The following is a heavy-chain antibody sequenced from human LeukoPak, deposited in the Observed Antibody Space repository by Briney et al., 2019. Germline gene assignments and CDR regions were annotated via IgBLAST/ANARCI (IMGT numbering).Heavy chain of an antibody. CDR2: ISSSSSYI. CDR1: GFTFSSYS. V-gene: IGHV3-21*01. D-gene: IGHD2-8*01. CDR3: ARDFVEVYALYYFDY. Sequence: GGSLRLSCAASGFTFSSYSMNWVRQAPGKGLEWVSSISSSSSYIYYADSVKCRFTISRDNAKYSLYLQMNSLRAEDTAVYYCARDFVEVYALYYFDYWGQGTLVTVSS. J-gene: IGHJ4*02.